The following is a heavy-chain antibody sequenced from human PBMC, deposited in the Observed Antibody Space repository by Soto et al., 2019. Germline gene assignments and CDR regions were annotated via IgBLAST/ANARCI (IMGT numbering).Heavy chain of an antibody. CDR1: GCSVSSGSDY. V-gene: IGHV4-61*01. CDR2: IYHSGST. J-gene: IGHJ1*01. Sequence: LSLPCTVSGCSVSSGSDYWSWIRQPPGKGLEWIAYIYHSGSTNYNPSLKSRVTISVDTSKNQFSLNLRSVTAADTAVYYCAKHGYYEYFQYWGQGTLVTVSS. D-gene: IGHD5-18*01. CDR3: AKHGYYEYFQY.